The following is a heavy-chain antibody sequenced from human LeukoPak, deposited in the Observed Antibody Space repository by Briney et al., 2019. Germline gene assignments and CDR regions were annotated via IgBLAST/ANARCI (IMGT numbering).Heavy chain of an antibody. CDR2: IWYDGSNK. CDR3: AKDSGFLEWFLSPPHWFDP. D-gene: IGHD3-3*01. Sequence: GGSLRLSCAASGFTFSSYGMHWVRQAPGKGLEWVAVIWYDGSNKYYADSMKGRFTIYRNNSKNTLYLQMNSLRAEDTAVYYCAKDSGFLEWFLSPPHWFDPWGQGTLVTVSS. CDR1: GFTFSSYG. J-gene: IGHJ5*02. V-gene: IGHV3-33*06.